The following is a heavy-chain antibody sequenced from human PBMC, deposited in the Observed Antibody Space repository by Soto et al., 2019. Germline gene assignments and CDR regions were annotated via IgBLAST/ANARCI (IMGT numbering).Heavy chain of an antibody. V-gene: IGHV3-9*01. CDR2: ISWNSGSI. CDR3: AKAAYYGSGSYYNRGGSSPLYYYYMDV. D-gene: IGHD3-10*01. J-gene: IGHJ6*03. CDR1: GFTFDDYA. Sequence: GGSLRLSCAASGFTFDDYAMHWVRQAPGKGLEWVSGISWNSGSIGYADSVKGRFTISRDNAKNSLYLQMNSLRAEDTALYYCAKAAYYGSGSYYNRGGSSPLYYYYMDVWGKGTTVTVSS.